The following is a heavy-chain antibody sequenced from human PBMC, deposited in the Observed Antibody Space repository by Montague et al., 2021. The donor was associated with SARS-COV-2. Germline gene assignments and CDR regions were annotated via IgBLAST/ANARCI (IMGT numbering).Heavy chain of an antibody. Sequence: SETLSLTCTVSGGSISTYSWSWIRQPPGKGLEWIGYVYYSGSINYNPSLKSRVTLSIDTSKNQFPLKLSSVTAADTAVHFCARGTRYYYDSTYYLDLWGRGTLVTVSS. V-gene: IGHV4-59*13. CDR1: GGSISTYS. D-gene: IGHD3-22*01. J-gene: IGHJ2*01. CDR3: ARGTRYYYDSTYYLDL. CDR2: VYYSGSI.